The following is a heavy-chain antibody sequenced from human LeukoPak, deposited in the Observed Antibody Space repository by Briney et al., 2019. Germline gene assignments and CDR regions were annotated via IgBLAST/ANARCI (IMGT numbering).Heavy chain of an antibody. CDR3: ATDRDNSDWQKRFDS. V-gene: IGHV3-7*01. J-gene: IGHJ4*02. CDR1: GFTFSTYW. Sequence: GGSLRLSCAASGFTFSTYWMNWYRQAPGKGLEWVGNINQDASEIYYVDSVRGRFTISRDNAKNSLHLQMNSLRAEDTAVYYCATDRDNSDWQKRFDSWGQGTLVTVTP. D-gene: IGHD2-21*02. CDR2: INQDASEI.